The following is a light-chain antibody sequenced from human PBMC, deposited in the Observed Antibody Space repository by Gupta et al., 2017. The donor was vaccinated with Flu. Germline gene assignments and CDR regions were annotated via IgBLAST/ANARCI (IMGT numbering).Light chain of an antibody. J-gene: IGKJ4*01. CDR1: ESIGDY. Sequence: EIVLTQSPAPLSLSPGVTATLSCRTSESIGDYLSWFQQKPGQAPRLLIYHASKRATGIPPRFSGSGSGTEFTLTISSLEPEDFAIYYCQQRSVWPLTFGRGTKVEIK. CDR3: QQRSVWPLT. CDR2: HAS. V-gene: IGKV3-11*01.